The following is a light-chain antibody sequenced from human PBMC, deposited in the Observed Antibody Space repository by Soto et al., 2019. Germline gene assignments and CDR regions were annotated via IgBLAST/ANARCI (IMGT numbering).Light chain of an antibody. CDR3: AAWDDSLNYV. CDR1: SSNIGNNA. CDR2: YDD. Sequence: QSVLTQPPSVSEAPRQRVTISCSGSSSNIGNNAVNWYQQLPGKAPELLIYYDDLLPSGVSDRFSGSKSGTSASLAISGLQSEDEADYYCAAWDDSLNYVFGTGTKVTVL. J-gene: IGLJ1*01. V-gene: IGLV1-36*01.